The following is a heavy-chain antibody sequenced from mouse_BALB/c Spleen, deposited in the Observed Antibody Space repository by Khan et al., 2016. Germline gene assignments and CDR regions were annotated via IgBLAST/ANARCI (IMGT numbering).Heavy chain of an antibody. J-gene: IGHJ2*01. CDR1: GYTFTDYS. CDR3: VIDWDLDF. Sequence: QIQLVQSGPDLKKPGETVKISCKASGYTFTDYSMHWVKQTPGKGLKWMGWINTETGEATYSDDFKGRFAFSLETSASAAFLQINSLRNEDTATYFCVIDWDLDFWGPGTTLTVSS. V-gene: IGHV9-2-1*01. CDR2: INTETGEA. D-gene: IGHD4-1*01.